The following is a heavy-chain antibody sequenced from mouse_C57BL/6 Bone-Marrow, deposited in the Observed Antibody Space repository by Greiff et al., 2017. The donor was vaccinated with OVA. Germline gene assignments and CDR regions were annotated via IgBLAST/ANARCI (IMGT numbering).Heavy chain of an antibody. Sequence: QVQLQQPGAELVKPGASVKLSCKASGYTFTSYWMQWVKQRPGQGLEWIGEIDPSDSYTNYNHKFKGKATLTVDTSSSTAYMQLSSLTSEDSAVYYGARENYCGSSYAMDYWGQGTSVTVSS. V-gene: IGHV1-50*01. J-gene: IGHJ4*01. D-gene: IGHD1-1*01. CDR2: IDPSDSYT. CDR1: GYTFTSYW. CDR3: ARENYCGSSYAMDY.